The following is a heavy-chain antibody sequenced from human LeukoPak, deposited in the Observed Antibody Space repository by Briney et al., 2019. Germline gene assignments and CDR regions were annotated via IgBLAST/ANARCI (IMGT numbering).Heavy chain of an antibody. V-gene: IGHV3-30*02. Sequence: GGSLRLSCAASGFTFSSYGMHWVRQAPGKGLEWVAFIYYDGSNKYYADSVKGRFTISRDNSKNTLFLQMNSLRAEDTAIYYCSKGQWLVEQTFDYWGQGTLVTVSS. CDR1: GFTFSSYG. CDR2: IYYDGSNK. D-gene: IGHD6-19*01. J-gene: IGHJ4*02. CDR3: SKGQWLVEQTFDY.